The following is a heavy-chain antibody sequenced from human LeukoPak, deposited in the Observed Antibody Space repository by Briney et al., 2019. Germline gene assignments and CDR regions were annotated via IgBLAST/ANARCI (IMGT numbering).Heavy chain of an antibody. J-gene: IGHJ4*02. CDR1: GYTFTRYD. CDR3: ARVGNYGDYVELWY. V-gene: IGHV1-46*01. D-gene: IGHD4-17*01. Sequence: ASVKVSCRASGYTFTRYDMHWVRQAPGQGLEWMGIINPSGGSTSYAQKFQGRVTMTRDMFTSTVYMELSSLRSEDTAVYYCARVGNYGDYVELWYWGQGTLVTVSS. CDR2: INPSGGST.